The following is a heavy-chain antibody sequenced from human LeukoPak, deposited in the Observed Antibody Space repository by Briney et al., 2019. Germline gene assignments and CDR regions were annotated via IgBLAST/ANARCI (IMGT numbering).Heavy chain of an antibody. J-gene: IGHJ4*02. Sequence: GGSLRLSCEASGFTFSSYSMNWVRQAPGKGLEWVSSISSSSSYIYYADSVKGRFTISRDNAKNSLYLQMNSLRAEDTAVYYCARVVTPYYFDYWGQGTLVTVSS. V-gene: IGHV3-21*01. CDR2: ISSSSSYI. CDR3: ARVVTPYYFDY. D-gene: IGHD2-15*01. CDR1: GFTFSSYS.